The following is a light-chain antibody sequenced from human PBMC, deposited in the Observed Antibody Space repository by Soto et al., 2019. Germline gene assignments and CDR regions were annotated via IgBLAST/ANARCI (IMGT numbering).Light chain of an antibody. V-gene: IGLV2-14*01. CDR1: ISDFVVYNY. CDR2: GVS. J-gene: IGLJ1*01. CDR3: STHTTSGALQV. Sequence: QSALTQPASVSGSPGQSITISCTETISDFVVYNYVSWYQQLPGKAPKLMIYGVSNRPSGVSNRFSGSKSGNTASLTISGLQADDEADYYCSTHTTSGALQVFGTGTKLTVL.